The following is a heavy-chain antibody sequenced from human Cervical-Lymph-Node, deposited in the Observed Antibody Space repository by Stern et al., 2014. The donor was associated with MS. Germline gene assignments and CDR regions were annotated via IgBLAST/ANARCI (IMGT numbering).Heavy chain of an antibody. CDR3: ARGLLGIENAFDV. CDR2: ISTYNGNT. J-gene: IGHJ3*01. CDR1: GYTFTSYG. D-gene: IGHD2-15*01. V-gene: IGHV1-18*01. Sequence: QVQLVQSGAAVKKPGASVKVSCKASGYTFTSYGISWVRQAPGHGLEWMVWISTYNGNTNYAQKLQDRVTMTTDTSTSTACMELRSLRSDDTAMYYCARGLLGIENAFDVWGQGTMVTVSS.